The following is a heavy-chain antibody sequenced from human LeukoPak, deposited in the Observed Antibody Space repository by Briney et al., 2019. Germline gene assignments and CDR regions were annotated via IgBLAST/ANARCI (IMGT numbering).Heavy chain of an antibody. CDR3: ARVVRQQVDY. CDR2: ISYDGSNK. V-gene: IGHV3-30-3*01. CDR1: GLTFSSSW. Sequence: PGGSLRLSCAVSGLTFSSSWMHWVRQAPGKGLEWVAVISYDGSNKYYADSVKGRFTISRDNSKNTLYLQMNSLRAEDTAVYYCARVVRQQVDYWGQGTLVTVSS. J-gene: IGHJ4*02. D-gene: IGHD6-13*01.